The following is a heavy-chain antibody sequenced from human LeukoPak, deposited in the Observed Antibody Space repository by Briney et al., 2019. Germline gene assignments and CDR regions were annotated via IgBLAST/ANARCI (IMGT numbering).Heavy chain of an antibody. Sequence: SVKVSCKASGYTFTGHYMHWVRQAPGQGLEWMGWINPNNGGTHYAQNFQGRVTMTRDTSINTAFMELSRLKSDDTAIYYCAREATVVAVGTAGINFDYWGRGTLVTVSS. CDR2: INPNNGGT. V-gene: IGHV1-2*02. CDR1: GYTFTGHY. CDR3: AREATVVAVGTAGINFDY. D-gene: IGHD6-13*01. J-gene: IGHJ4*02.